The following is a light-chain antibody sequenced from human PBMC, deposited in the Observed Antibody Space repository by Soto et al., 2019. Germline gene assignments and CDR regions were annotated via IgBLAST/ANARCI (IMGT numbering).Light chain of an antibody. CDR1: QSVSSN. Sequence: EMGMTQSPATLSVSPGERATLSCRASQSVSSNLAWYQQKPGQAPRLLIYGASTRATGIPARFSGSRSGTDFTLNIRSLQSEDFAVYYWQQYTNWPLTFGGGTNVEIK. CDR2: GAS. CDR3: QQYTNWPLT. V-gene: IGKV3-15*01. J-gene: IGKJ4*01.